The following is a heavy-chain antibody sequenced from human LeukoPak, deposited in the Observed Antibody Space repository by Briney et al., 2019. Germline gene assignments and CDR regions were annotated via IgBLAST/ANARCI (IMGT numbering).Heavy chain of an antibody. CDR1: GGSFSNYY. D-gene: IGHD2-2*01. CDR2: INDSGTI. J-gene: IGHJ5*02. V-gene: IGHV4-34*01. CDR3: ARVGVVVPAAPPNWFDP. Sequence: SETLSLTCAVYGGSFSNYYWSWIRQSPGKGLEWIGEINDSGTINYNPSLMSRVTISVDKSKNQFSLKLSPVTAADTAVYYCARVGVVVPAAPPNWFDPWGQGTLVTVSS.